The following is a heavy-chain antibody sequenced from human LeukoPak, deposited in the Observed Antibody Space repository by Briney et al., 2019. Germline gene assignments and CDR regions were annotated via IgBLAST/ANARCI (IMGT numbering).Heavy chain of an antibody. V-gene: IGHV3-7*01. CDR3: ARDLTGIDY. D-gene: IGHD2-8*02. Sequence: PGGSLRLYCAASGFTFSSYWMSWVRQAPGKGLEWVANIKQDGSEKYYVGSVKGRFTISRDNAKNLLYLQMNSLRAEDTAVYYCARDLTGIDYWGQGTLVTVSS. CDR2: IKQDGSEK. J-gene: IGHJ4*02. CDR1: GFTFSSYW.